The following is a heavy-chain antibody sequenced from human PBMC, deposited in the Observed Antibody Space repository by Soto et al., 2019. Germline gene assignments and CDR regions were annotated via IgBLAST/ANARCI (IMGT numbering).Heavy chain of an antibody. CDR2: INPNSGGT. J-gene: IGHJ6*02. CDR3: ARDLRIAAANRLNYYYYYGMDV. V-gene: IGHV1-2*04. D-gene: IGHD6-13*01. Sequence: ASVKVSCKASGYTFTGYYMHWVRQAPGQGLEWMGWINPNSGGTNYAQKFQGWVTMTRDTSISTAYMELSRLRSDDTAVYYCARDLRIAAANRLNYYYYYGMDVWGQGTTVTVSS. CDR1: GYTFTGYY.